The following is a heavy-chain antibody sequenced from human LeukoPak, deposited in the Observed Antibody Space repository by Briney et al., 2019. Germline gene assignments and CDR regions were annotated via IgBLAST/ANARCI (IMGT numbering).Heavy chain of an antibody. V-gene: IGHV3-30*03. CDR2: ISYDGSNK. CDR1: GFTFSSYG. D-gene: IGHD2-2*01. J-gene: IGHJ6*02. CDR3: YYYYGMDV. Sequence: GRSLRLSCAASGFTFSSYGMHWVRQVPGKGLEWVAVISYDGSNKYYADSVKGRFTISRDNSEDTAVYYCAKDPYCSSTSCPPYYYYGMDVWGQGTTVTVSS.